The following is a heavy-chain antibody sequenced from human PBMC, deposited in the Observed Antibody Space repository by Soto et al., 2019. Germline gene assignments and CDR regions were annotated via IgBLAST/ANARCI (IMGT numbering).Heavy chain of an antibody. Sequence: ASVKVSCKASGFTFTSSAVQWVRQARGQRLEWIGWIVVGSGNTNYAQKFQERVTITRDMSTSTAYMELSSLRSEDTAVYYCAKDPTSSGWYKNWFDPWGQGTLVTVSS. J-gene: IGHJ5*02. CDR2: IVVGSGNT. CDR1: GFTFTSSA. CDR3: AKDPTSSGWYKNWFDP. D-gene: IGHD6-19*01. V-gene: IGHV1-58*01.